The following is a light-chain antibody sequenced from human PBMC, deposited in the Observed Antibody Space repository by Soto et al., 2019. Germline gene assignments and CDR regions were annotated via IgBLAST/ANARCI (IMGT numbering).Light chain of an antibody. V-gene: IGLV4-69*01. CDR3: QTWGTGVV. CDR1: RGHSSYA. J-gene: IGLJ2*01. Sequence: QSVLTQSPSASASLGASVKLTCTLSRGHSSYAIAWHQQQPEKGPRYLMKLNSDGSHSKGDGIPDRFSGSSSGAERYLTISGLQSEDEADYYCQTWGTGVVFGGGTKLTVL. CDR2: LNSDGSH.